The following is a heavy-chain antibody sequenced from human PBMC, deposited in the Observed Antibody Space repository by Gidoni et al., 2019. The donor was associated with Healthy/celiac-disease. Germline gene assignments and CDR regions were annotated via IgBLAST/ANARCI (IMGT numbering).Heavy chain of an antibody. CDR2: ISAYNGNT. Sequence: QVQLVQSGAEVKKPGASVKVSCKASGYTFTSYGISWVRQAPGQGLEWMGWISAYNGNTNYAQKLQGRVTMTTDTSTSTAYMELRSLRSDDTAVYYCARDWGRRGSGSYLETLFDYGQRRDYWGQGTLVTVSS. CDR1: GYTFTSYG. J-gene: IGHJ4*02. CDR3: ARDWGRRGSGSYLETLFDYGQRRDY. V-gene: IGHV1-18*01. D-gene: IGHD1-26*01.